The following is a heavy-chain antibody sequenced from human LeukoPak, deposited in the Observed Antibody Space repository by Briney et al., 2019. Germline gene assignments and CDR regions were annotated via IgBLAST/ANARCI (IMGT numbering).Heavy chain of an antibody. CDR2: INHSGST. CDR1: GGSFSGYY. Sequence: PSETLSLTCAVYGGSFSGYYWSWIRQPPGKGLEWIGEINHSGSTNYNPSLKSRVTISVDTPKNQFSLKLSSVTAADTAVYYCARVLKDYGDIEYFQHWGQGTLVTVSS. CDR3: ARVLKDYGDIEYFQH. D-gene: IGHD4-17*01. J-gene: IGHJ1*01. V-gene: IGHV4-34*01.